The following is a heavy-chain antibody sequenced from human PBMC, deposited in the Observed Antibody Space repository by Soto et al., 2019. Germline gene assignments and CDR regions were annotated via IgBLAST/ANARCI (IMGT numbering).Heavy chain of an antibody. Sequence: ASVKVSCKASGYTFTSYGISWVRQAPGQGLEWMGWISAYNGNTNYAQKLQGRVTMTTDTSTSTAYMELRSLRSDDTAVYYCAREHYDYVWGSSGAFDIWGQGTMVTVSS. CDR2: ISAYNGNT. J-gene: IGHJ3*02. D-gene: IGHD3-16*01. V-gene: IGHV1-18*01. CDR3: AREHYDYVWGSSGAFDI. CDR1: GYTFTSYG.